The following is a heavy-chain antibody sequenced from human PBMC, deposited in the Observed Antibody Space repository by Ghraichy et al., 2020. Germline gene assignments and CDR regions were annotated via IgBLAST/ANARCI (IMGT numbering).Heavy chain of an antibody. CDR1: GYTFTDHY. CDR2: MSPKSTVT. D-gene: IGHD5-12*01. Sequence: ASVKVSCKASGYTFTDHYMHWVRQAPGQGLEWVGRMSPKSTVTNYAQKFQGRVTMTRDTSTSTVYMELSRLTSDDTAVYYCARAVATMGFANWGQGTLVTVSS. J-gene: IGHJ4*02. CDR3: ARAVATMGFAN. V-gene: IGHV1-2*06.